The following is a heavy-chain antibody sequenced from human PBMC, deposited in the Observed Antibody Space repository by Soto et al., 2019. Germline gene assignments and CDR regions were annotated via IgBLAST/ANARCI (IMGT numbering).Heavy chain of an antibody. CDR2: ISSSSSYI. V-gene: IGHV3-21*01. J-gene: IGHJ4*02. CDR3: AREDTGLYPNFDS. CDR1: GCTFSSHA. Sequence: TGGSLRLSCASSGCTFSSHAMNWVRQAPGKGLEWVSSISSSSSYIYYADSVKGRFTISRDNAKNSLYLQMNSLRAEDTSVYYCAREDTGLYPNFDSWGQGTLVTVSS.